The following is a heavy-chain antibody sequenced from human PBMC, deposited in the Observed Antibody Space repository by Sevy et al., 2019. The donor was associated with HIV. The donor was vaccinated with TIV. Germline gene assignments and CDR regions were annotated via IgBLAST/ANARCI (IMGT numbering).Heavy chain of an antibody. D-gene: IGHD6-19*01. CDR3: AKDDRIAVAGLIAFDI. CDR1: GFTFSSYA. V-gene: IGHV3-23*01. Sequence: GGSLRLSCAASGFTFSSYAMSWVRQAPGKGLEWVSAISGSGGSTYYADSVKGRFTISRDNSKNTLYLQMNSLRAEDTAVYYCAKDDRIAVAGLIAFDIWGQGTMLTVSS. CDR2: ISGSGGST. J-gene: IGHJ3*02.